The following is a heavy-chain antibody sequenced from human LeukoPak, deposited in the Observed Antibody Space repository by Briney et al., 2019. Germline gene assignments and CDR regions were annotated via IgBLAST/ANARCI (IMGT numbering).Heavy chain of an antibody. CDR1: GFTFSSYA. Sequence: GGSLRLSCAASGFTFSSYAMSWVRQAPGKGLEWVSAISGSGGSTYYADSVKGRFTISRDNSKNTLYLQMNSLRAEDTAVYYCARDAGPYYDFWSGQNSYYYYGMDVWGQGTTVTVSS. CDR3: ARDAGPYYDFWSGQNSYYYYGMDV. V-gene: IGHV3-23*01. D-gene: IGHD3-3*01. J-gene: IGHJ6*02. CDR2: ISGSGGST.